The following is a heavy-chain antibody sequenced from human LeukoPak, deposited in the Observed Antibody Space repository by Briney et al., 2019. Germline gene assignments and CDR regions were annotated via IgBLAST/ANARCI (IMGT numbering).Heavy chain of an antibody. CDR3: ARGCSAGTPHNWFDP. Sequence: SETLSLTCTVSGGSISSYYWSWIRQPPGKGLEWIGYIHHSGSTNYKPSLKSRVTISVDTSKNQFSLKLTSVTAADTAVYYCARGCSAGTPHNWFDPWGQGTLVTVSS. V-gene: IGHV4-59*01. D-gene: IGHD6-13*01. CDR1: GGSISSYY. CDR2: IHHSGST. J-gene: IGHJ5*02.